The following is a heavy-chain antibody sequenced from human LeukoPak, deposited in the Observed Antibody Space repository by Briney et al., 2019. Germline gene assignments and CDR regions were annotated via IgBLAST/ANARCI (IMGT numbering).Heavy chain of an antibody. CDR1: GYTFTSYY. CDR2: INPSGGST. J-gene: IGHJ4*02. V-gene: IGHV1-46*01. Sequence: GASVKGSCKASGYTFTSYYMHWVRHAPGQGLEWMGIINPSGGSTSYAQKFQGRVTMTRDTSTSTVYMELSSLRSEDTAVYYCARALYTYYYDSSGPRGFDYWGQGTLVTVSS. CDR3: ARALYTYYYDSSGPRGFDY. D-gene: IGHD3-22*01.